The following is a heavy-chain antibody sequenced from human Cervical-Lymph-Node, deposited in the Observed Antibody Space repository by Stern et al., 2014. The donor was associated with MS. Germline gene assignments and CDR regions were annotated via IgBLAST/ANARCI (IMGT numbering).Heavy chain of an antibody. D-gene: IGHD6-19*01. CDR2: ISHDGSKK. Sequence: VQLVESWGGVVQPGRSLRLSCAGSGFTFSTYGMHWVRQAPGKGLEWVALISHDGSKKYYGDSVKGRFTISRDNSKNTMYVHMNSLRDEDTAVYYCAKDRGSGWSLDYWGQGTLVIVSS. V-gene: IGHV3-30*18. CDR3: AKDRGSGWSLDY. CDR1: GFTFSTYG. J-gene: IGHJ4*02.